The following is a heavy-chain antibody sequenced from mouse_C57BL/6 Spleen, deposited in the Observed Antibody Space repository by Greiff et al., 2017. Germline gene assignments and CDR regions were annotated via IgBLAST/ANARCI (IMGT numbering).Heavy chain of an antibody. V-gene: IGHV1-74*01. CDR2: IHPSDSDT. D-gene: IGHD1-1*01. J-gene: IGHJ1*03. CDR1: GYTFTSYW. Sequence: QVQLQQPGAELVKPGASVKVSCKASGYTFTSYWMHWVKQRPGQGLEWIGRIHPSDSDTNYNQKFKGKATLTVDKSSSTAYMQLSSLTSEDSSVYYCSISLITTVVATDWYFDVWGTGTTVTVSS. CDR3: SISLITTVVATDWYFDV.